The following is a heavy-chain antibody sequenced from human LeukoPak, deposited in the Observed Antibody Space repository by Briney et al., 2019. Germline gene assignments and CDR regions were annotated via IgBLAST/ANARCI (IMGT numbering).Heavy chain of an antibody. V-gene: IGHV3-21*01. CDR1: GFTFSSYS. J-gene: IGHJ4*02. D-gene: IGHD1-26*01. CDR3: ARAGHSACKSGGDY. Sequence: GGSLRLSCAASGFTFSSYSMNWVRQAPGKGLEWVSSISSSSAYIYYADSMKGRFTISRDNAKSSLFLQTNSLRAEDTAVYYCARAGHSACKSGGDYWGQGTLVTVSS. CDR2: ISSSSAYI.